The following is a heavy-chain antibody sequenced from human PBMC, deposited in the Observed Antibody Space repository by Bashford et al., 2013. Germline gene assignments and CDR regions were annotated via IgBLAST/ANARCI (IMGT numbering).Heavy chain of an antibody. Sequence: GSGSANSAQRLQERVTITRDMSTSTVYMELSSLTSEDTAIYYCAIETYDTGCCHFDYWGQGTLVTVSS. CDR2: GSGSA. V-gene: IGHV1-58*01. D-gene: IGHD2-2*01. J-gene: IGHJ4*02. CDR3: AIETYDTGCCHFDY.